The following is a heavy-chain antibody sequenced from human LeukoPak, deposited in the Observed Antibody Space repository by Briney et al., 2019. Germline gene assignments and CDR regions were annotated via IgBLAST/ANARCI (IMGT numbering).Heavy chain of an antibody. Sequence: GVSLTLTCAVSGFTFSSYRMNWVPQAPGKGREWVSYINSSRKTIYFADSVKGRFTIYRDNAKISLYLQMNRLRGEDSAVYYCARDQGIFDYWGRGTLVTVSS. CDR1: GFTFSSYR. CDR2: INSSRKTI. V-gene: IGHV3-48*01. J-gene: IGHJ4*02. CDR3: ARDQGIFDY.